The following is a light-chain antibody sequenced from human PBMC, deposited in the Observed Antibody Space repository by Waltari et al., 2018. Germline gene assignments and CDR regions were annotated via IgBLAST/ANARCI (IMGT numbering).Light chain of an antibody. V-gene: IGLV3-1*01. Sequence: SYVLTQSPSVSVSPGQTVTITCSGDNWGENYVSCYQQKPGQSPVLVIFQDTKRPSGIPARFSGSMSGDTATLTIGGTQPVDEADYFCQAWASSNYVFASGTKVTVL. CDR3: QAWASSNYV. J-gene: IGLJ1*01. CDR1: NWGENY. CDR2: QDT.